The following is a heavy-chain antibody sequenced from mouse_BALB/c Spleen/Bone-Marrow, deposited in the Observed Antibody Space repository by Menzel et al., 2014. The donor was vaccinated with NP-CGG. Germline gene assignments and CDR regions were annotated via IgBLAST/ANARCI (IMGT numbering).Heavy chain of an antibody. Sequence: EVKLMESGGGLVQPGGSRKLSCAASGFTFSSFGMHWVRQAPEKGLEWVAYISSGSSTIYYADTVKGRFTISRDNPKNTLFLQMTGLRSEDTAMYYCARRDDGYYNFDYWGQGTTLTVSS. CDR3: ARRDDGYYNFDY. J-gene: IGHJ2*01. D-gene: IGHD2-3*01. CDR1: GFTFSSFG. V-gene: IGHV5-17*02. CDR2: ISSGSSTI.